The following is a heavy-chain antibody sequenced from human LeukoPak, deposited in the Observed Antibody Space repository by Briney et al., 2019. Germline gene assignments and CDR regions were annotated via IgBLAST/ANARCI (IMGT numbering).Heavy chain of an antibody. J-gene: IGHJ6*03. V-gene: IGHV3-11*01. CDR2: ITSSGSTI. CDR3: ARSEGDSYYYGSGRAFMDA. CDR1: GFSFSDYY. Sequence: TGGSLRLSCAASGFSFSDYYMHWIRQAPGKGLEWLSYITSSGSTIYYADSVKGRFNISRDNLKNSLYPQMNSLRAEDTAVYYCARSEGDSYYYGSGRAFMDAWGKGTTVTVSS. D-gene: IGHD3-10*01.